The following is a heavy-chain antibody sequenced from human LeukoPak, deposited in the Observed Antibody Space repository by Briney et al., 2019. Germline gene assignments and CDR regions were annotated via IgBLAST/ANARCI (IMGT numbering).Heavy chain of an antibody. CDR1: GFTVSSNY. J-gene: IGHJ6*04. V-gene: IGHV3-53*01. CDR2: IYSGGST. D-gene: IGHD3-10*02. Sequence: GGSLRLSCAASGFTVSSNYMSWVRQAPGKGLEWVSVIYSGGSTYYSDSVKGRFTISRDNAKNSLYLQMNSLRAEDTAVYYCAELGITMIGGVWGKGTTVTISS. CDR3: AELGITMIGGV.